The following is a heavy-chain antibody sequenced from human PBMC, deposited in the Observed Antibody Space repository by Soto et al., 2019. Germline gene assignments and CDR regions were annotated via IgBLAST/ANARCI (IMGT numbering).Heavy chain of an antibody. D-gene: IGHD3-10*01. Sequence: PHRLPSSASGVTFIDVGRHCVSQTSGKGLVWVSRINTDGSGTTYADSVKGRFTISRDNAKHMVYLQMNSLRAEDTAVYSCARERPGPQHYFDNWGLGNMGTVSS. V-gene: IGHV3-74*01. CDR1: GVTFIDVG. CDR3: ARERPGPQHYFDN. CDR2: INTDGSGT. J-gene: IGHJ4*02.